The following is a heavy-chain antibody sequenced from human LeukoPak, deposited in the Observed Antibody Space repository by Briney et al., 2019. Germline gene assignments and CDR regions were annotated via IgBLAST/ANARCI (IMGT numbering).Heavy chain of an antibody. CDR3: ARDYYDTKGYPRGAFDI. CDR2: ITPIFNTA. V-gene: IGHV1-69*01. D-gene: IGHD3-22*01. J-gene: IGHJ3*02. CDR1: GGTFSTYA. Sequence: SVRVSCKAFGGTFSTYAISWMRQAPGQGLEWMGGITPIFNTANYAQKFQGRVTITADVSTKTAYMELSRLRSEDTAVYYCARDYYDTKGYPRGAFDIWGQGTMVTVSS.